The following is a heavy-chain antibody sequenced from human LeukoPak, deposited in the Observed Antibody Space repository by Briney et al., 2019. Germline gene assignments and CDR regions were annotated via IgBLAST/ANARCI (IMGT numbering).Heavy chain of an antibody. CDR2: ISAYNGNT. CDR3: ARDSYPWIQLWLPGDY. CDR1: GYTFTSYG. J-gene: IGHJ4*02. V-gene: IGHV1-18*01. Sequence: ASAKVSCKASGYTFTSYGISWVRQAPGQGLEWMGWISAYNGNTNYAQKLQGRVTMTTDTSTSTAYMELRSLRSDDTAVYYCARDSYPWIQLWLPGDYWGQGTLVTVSS. D-gene: IGHD5-18*01.